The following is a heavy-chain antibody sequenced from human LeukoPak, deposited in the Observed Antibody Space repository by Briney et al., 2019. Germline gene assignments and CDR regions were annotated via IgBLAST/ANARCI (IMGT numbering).Heavy chain of an antibody. CDR2: INHSGST. Sequence: SETLSLTCAVYGGSFSGYYWSWIRQPPGKGLEWIGEINHSGSTNYNPSLKSRVTISVDTSKNQFSLKLSSVTAADTAVYYCARNSVHAFDIWGQGTMVTVSS. CDR1: GGSFSGYY. D-gene: IGHD4-23*01. J-gene: IGHJ3*02. CDR3: ARNSVHAFDI. V-gene: IGHV4-34*01.